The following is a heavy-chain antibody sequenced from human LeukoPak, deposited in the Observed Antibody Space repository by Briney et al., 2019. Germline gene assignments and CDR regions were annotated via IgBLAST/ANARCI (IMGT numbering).Heavy chain of an antibody. CDR1: GGSISSYY. V-gene: IGHV4-59*01. Sequence: SETLSLTCTVSGGSISSYYWSWIRQSPGKGLECIGYIHYTGSTNYNPSLKSRVTISVETSKNQFSLKLKSVTAADTAVYYCARGSYPGWYNGEFDYWGQGALVIVSS. J-gene: IGHJ4*02. D-gene: IGHD6-19*01. CDR2: IHYTGST. CDR3: ARGSYPGWYNGEFDY.